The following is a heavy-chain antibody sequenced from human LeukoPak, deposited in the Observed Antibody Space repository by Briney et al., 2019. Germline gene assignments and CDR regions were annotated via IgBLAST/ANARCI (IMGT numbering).Heavy chain of an antibody. V-gene: IGHV4-59*12. CDR1: GGSISSYY. D-gene: IGHD5-18*01. J-gene: IGHJ4*02. CDR2: IYHTGSS. Sequence: SETLSLTCTVSGGSISSYYWSWIRQPPGKGLEWIGYIYHTGSSYYNPSLKSRVTISVDRSKNQFSLNLSSVTAADTAVYYCARSGVYTYGSVWGQGTLVTVSS. CDR3: ARSGVYTYGSV.